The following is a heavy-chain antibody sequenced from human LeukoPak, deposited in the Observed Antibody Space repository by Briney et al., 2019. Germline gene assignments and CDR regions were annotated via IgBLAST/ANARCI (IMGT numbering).Heavy chain of an antibody. J-gene: IGHJ6*02. CDR1: GGSFSGYY. CDR2: INHSGST. V-gene: IGHV4-34*01. CDR3: ARLRASVPTVTLVSRGHYYYYYGMDV. Sequence: SETLFLTCAVYGGSFSGYYWSWIRQPPGKGLEWIGEINHSGSTNYNPSLKSRVTISVDTSKNQFSLKLSSVTAADTAVYYCARLRASVPTVTLVSRGHYYYYYGMDVWGQGTTVTVPS. D-gene: IGHD4-17*01.